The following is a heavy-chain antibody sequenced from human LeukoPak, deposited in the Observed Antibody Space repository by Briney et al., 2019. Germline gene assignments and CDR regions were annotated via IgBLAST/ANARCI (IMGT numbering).Heavy chain of an antibody. J-gene: IGHJ4*02. CDR2: INTNTGNP. CDR3: ATLGEFYSSSWYDPFDY. V-gene: IGHV7-4-1*02. Sequence: ASVKVSCKASGYTFTSYYMHWVRQAPGQGLEWMGWINTNTGNPTYAQGFTGRFVFSLDTSVSTAYLQISSLKAEDTAVYYCATLGEFYSSSWYDPFDYWGQGTLVTVSS. D-gene: IGHD6-13*01. CDR1: GYTFTSYY.